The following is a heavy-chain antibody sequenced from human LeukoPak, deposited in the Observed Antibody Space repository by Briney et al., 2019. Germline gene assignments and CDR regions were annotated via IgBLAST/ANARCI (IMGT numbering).Heavy chain of an antibody. Sequence: PSETLSLTCTVSGGSISSYYWSWIRQPPGKGLEWIGYIYYSGSTNYNPSLKSRVTISVDTSKNQFSLKLSSVTAADTAVYYCARGRYRITWLEYWGQGTLVTVSS. D-gene: IGHD3-10*01. CDR1: GGSISSYY. J-gene: IGHJ4*02. CDR3: ARGRYRITWLEY. CDR2: IYYSGST. V-gene: IGHV4-59*01.